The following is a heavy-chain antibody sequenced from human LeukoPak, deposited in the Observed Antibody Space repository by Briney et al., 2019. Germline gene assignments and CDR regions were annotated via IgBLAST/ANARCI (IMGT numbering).Heavy chain of an antibody. Sequence: SETLSLTCTVSGGSISSYYWSWIRQPPGKGLEWIGYIYYSGSTNYNPPLKSRVTISVDTSKNQFSLKLSSVTAADTAVYYCAGLVGATYFDYWGQGTLVTVSS. V-gene: IGHV4-59*01. CDR1: GGSISSYY. D-gene: IGHD1-26*01. CDR2: IYYSGST. CDR3: AGLVGATYFDY. J-gene: IGHJ4*02.